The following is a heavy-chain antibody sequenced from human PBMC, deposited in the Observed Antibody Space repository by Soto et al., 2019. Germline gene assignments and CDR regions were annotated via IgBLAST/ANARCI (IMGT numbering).Heavy chain of an antibody. J-gene: IGHJ6*02. CDR1: GYSFTSYW. D-gene: IGHD2-15*01. CDR3: ARPTQSCSGGSCYSHYYYGMDV. Sequence: VESLKISCKGSGYSFTSYWIGWVRQMPGKGLEWMGIIYPGDSDTRYSPSFQGQVTISADKSISTAYLQWSSLKASDTAMYYCARPTQSCSGGSCYSHYYYGMDVWGQGTTVTSP. CDR2: IYPGDSDT. V-gene: IGHV5-51*01.